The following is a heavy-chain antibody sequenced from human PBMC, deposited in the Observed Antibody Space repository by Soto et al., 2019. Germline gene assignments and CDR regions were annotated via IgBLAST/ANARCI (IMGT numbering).Heavy chain of an antibody. J-gene: IGHJ5*02. CDR1: GFTFSSYW. CDR3: AGVLTGSWNLFDP. CDR2: INSDGSRT. Sequence: EVQLVESGGGLVQPGESLRLSCAASGFTFSSYWMHWVRQAPGKGLVWVSRINSDGSRTNYADSVKGRFTVSRDNAKNTQYLQMNRLRAEDTAVYYCAGVLTGSWNLFDPWGQGTLVTVSS. D-gene: IGHD6-13*01. V-gene: IGHV3-74*01.